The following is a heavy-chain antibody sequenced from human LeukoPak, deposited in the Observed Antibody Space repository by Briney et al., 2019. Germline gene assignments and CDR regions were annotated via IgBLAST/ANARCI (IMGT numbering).Heavy chain of an antibody. V-gene: IGHV1-8*01. Sequence: ASVKVSCKASGYTFTSYDINWVRQATGQGLEWMGWMNPNSGNTGYAQKFQGRVTMTRNTSISTAYMELSSLRSEDTAVYYCARGIQTWIQLWLRVHYYYYMDVWGKGTTVNVSS. CDR1: GYTFTSYD. CDR2: MNPNSGNT. CDR3: ARGIQTWIQLWLRVHYYYYMDV. J-gene: IGHJ6*03. D-gene: IGHD5-18*01.